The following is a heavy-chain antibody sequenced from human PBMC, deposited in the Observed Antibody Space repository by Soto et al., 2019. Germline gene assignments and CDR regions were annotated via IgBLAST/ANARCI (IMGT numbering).Heavy chain of an antibody. CDR2: ISAYNGNT. J-gene: IGHJ6*03. V-gene: IGHV1-18*01. CDR1: GYTFTSYG. Sequence: ASVKVSCKAPGYTFTSYGISWVRQAPGQGLEWMGWISAYNGNTNYAQKLQGRVTMTTDTATSTAYMELRSLRSDDTAVYYCARYVVVVPAARLGGYYYYMDVWGKGTAVTVSS. CDR3: ARYVVVVPAARLGGYYYYMDV. D-gene: IGHD2-2*01.